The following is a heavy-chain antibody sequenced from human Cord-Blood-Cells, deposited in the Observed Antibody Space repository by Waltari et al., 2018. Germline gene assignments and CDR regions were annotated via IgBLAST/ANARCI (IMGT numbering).Heavy chain of an antibody. D-gene: IGHD3-3*01. CDR1: GGSISSSSYY. J-gene: IGHJ3*02. CDR3: ARHRGDFWSGYYDAFDI. CDR2: IYYSGST. Sequence: QLQLQESGPGLVKPSETLSLTCTVSGGSISSSSYYWGWIRQPPGKGLEWIGSIYYSGSTYYYPSLKSRVTISVDTSKNQFFLKLSSVTAADTAVYYCARHRGDFWSGYYDAFDIWGQGTMVTVSS. V-gene: IGHV4-39*01.